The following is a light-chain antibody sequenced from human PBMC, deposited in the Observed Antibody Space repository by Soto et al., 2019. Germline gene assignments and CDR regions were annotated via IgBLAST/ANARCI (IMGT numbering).Light chain of an antibody. CDR3: AAWDDSLNGVM. Sequence: QSVLTQPPSASGTPGQRVTISCSGSSSNIGTYTVNWYQQLPATAPKLLIYTNNQRPSGVPDRFSGSESGTSASLAISGLQSEDEAEYYCAAWDDSLNGVMFGGGTKLTVL. CDR1: SSNIGTYT. V-gene: IGLV1-44*01. J-gene: IGLJ3*02. CDR2: TNN.